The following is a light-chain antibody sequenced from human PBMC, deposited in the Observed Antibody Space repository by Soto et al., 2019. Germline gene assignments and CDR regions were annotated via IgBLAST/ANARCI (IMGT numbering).Light chain of an antibody. V-gene: IGLV1-40*01. CDR3: QSSDSSLSGWV. CDR2: GIS. CDR1: SSNIGAGYD. J-gene: IGLJ3*02. Sequence: QSVLTQPPSVSGAPGQRVTISCTGSSSNIGAGYDVHWYQQLPGTAPKLLIYGISNRPSGVPDRFSGSKSGTSASLAITGLQAEDEADYYCQSSDSSLSGWVFGGGTKLTVL.